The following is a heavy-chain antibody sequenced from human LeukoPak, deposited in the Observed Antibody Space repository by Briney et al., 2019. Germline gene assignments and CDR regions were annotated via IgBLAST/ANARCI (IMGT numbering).Heavy chain of an antibody. CDR2: INPSGGST. Sequence: ASVKVSCKASGYTFTSYYMHWVRQAPGQGLEWMGIINPSGGSTSYAQKFQGRVTMTRDTSTSTVYMERSSLRSEDTAVYYCARDRAELWFGELPKDYWGQGTLVTVSS. J-gene: IGHJ4*02. CDR3: ARDRAELWFGELPKDY. D-gene: IGHD3-10*01. V-gene: IGHV1-46*01. CDR1: GYTFTSYY.